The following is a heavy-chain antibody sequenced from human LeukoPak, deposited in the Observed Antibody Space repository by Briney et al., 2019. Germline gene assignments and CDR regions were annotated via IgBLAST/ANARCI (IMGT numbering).Heavy chain of an antibody. J-gene: IGHJ5*02. CDR2: IYYSGST. CDR3: ASTIAAAGTGWFDP. Sequence: SETLSLSCTVSGGSISGSSYYWGWIRQPPGKGLEWIGSIYYSGSTYYNPSLKSRVTISVDTSKNQFSLKLSSVTAADTAVYYSASTIAAAGTGWFDPWGQGTLVTVSS. V-gene: IGHV4-39*01. D-gene: IGHD6-13*01. CDR1: GGSISGSSYY.